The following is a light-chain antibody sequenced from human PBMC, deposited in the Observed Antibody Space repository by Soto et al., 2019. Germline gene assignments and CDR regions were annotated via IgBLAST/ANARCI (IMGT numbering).Light chain of an antibody. V-gene: IGKV1-9*01. J-gene: IGKJ5*01. Sequence: DIQMTQSPSSLSASVGDRVTITCRASQSVSNYLHWYQQKPGKAPNLLIYDASTLQSGVPSRFSGSGSGTEFTLTISSLQPEDFATYYCQQLNSYPLTFGQGTRLEIK. CDR2: DAS. CDR1: QSVSNY. CDR3: QQLNSYPLT.